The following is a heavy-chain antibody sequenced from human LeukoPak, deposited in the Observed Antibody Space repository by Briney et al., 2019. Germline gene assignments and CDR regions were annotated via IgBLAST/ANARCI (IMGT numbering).Heavy chain of an antibody. J-gene: IGHJ3*02. CDR2: INPNSGGT. V-gene: IGHV1-2*02. CDR1: GYTFTGYY. Sequence: ASVKVSCKASGYTFTGYYMHWVRQAPGQGLEWMGWINPNSGGTNYAQKFQGRVTMTRDTSISTAYMELSRLRSDDTAVYYCARRWELLGGGDAFDIWGQGTMVTVSS. D-gene: IGHD1-26*01. CDR3: ARRWELLGGGDAFDI.